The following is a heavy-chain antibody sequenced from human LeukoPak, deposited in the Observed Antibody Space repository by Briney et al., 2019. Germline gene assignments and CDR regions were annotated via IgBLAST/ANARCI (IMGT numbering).Heavy chain of an antibody. CDR3: AKGIAGSRPPFDY. Sequence: GGSLRLSCAASGFTFSSYAMNWVRQAPGKGLEWVSGISGSGVSTYYADSVKGRFTISRDNSKNTLYLQMNSLRAEDTAVYYCAKGIAGSRPPFDYWGQGTLVTVSS. CDR1: GFTFSSYA. J-gene: IGHJ4*02. CDR2: ISGSGVST. V-gene: IGHV3-23*01.